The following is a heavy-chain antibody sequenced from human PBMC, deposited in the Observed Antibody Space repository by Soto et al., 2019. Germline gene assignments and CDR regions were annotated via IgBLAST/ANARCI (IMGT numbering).Heavy chain of an antibody. Sequence: GGSLRLSCAASGFSFDKAWMSWVRLTPGKGLEWLSYITSSSAYIYYADSVRGRFTISRDNAQNSVYLHVNNLRAEDTAVYYCTRDITQTSFDRWGQGTLVTVYS. CDR1: GFSFDKAW. CDR3: TRDITQTSFDR. V-gene: IGHV3-21*06. J-gene: IGHJ1*01. CDR2: ITSSSAYI. D-gene: IGHD3-9*01.